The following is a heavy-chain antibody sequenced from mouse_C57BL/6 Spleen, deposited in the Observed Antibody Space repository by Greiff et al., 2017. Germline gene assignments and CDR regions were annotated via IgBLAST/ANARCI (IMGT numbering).Heavy chain of an antibody. CDR1: GYTFTGYW. V-gene: IGHV1-9*01. CDR2: ILPGSGST. Sequence: QVQLKESGAELMKPGASVKLSCKATGYTFTGYWIEWVKQRPGHGLEWIGEILPGSGSTNYNEKFKGKATFTADTSSNTAYMQLSSLTTEDSAIYYCARKDGSGYDDGDYFDYWGQGTTLTVSS. CDR3: ARKDGSGYDDGDYFDY. J-gene: IGHJ2*01. D-gene: IGHD2-2*01.